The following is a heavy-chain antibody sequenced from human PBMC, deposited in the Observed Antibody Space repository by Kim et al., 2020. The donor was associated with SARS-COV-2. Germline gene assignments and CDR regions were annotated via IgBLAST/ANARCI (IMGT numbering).Heavy chain of an antibody. CDR3: ARHAYCGGDCYSFLLWEQNYQIDY. CDR2: IYYSGST. J-gene: IGHJ4*02. D-gene: IGHD2-21*02. Sequence: SETLSLTCTVSGGSISSSSYYWGWIRQPPGKGLEWIGSIYYSGSTYYNPSLKSRVTISVDTSKNQFSLKLSSVTAADTAVYYCARHAYCGGDCYSFLLWEQNYQIDYWGQGTLVTVSS. CDR1: GGSISSSSYY. V-gene: IGHV4-39*01.